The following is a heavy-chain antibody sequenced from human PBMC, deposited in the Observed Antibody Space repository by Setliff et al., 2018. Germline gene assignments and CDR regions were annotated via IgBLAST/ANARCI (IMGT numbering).Heavy chain of an antibody. Sequence: ASVKVSCKVSGYTLTELSMHWVRQAPGKGLEWMGGFDPEDGETIYAQKFQGRVTMTEDTSTDTAYMELSRLRSDDTAVYYCASYSSSWYVSKRAFDPWGQGTLVTVSS. D-gene: IGHD6-13*01. CDR1: GYTLTELS. J-gene: IGHJ5*02. V-gene: IGHV1-24*01. CDR2: FDPEDGET. CDR3: ASYSSSWYVSKRAFDP.